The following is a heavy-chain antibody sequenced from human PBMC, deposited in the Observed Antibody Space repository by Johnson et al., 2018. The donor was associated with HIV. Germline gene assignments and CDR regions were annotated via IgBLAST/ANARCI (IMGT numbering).Heavy chain of an antibody. Sequence: VQLVESGGGLVQPGGSLRLSCAASGFIFSSYWMSWVRQAPGKGLEWVSYISGSGTTTHYAASVKGRFTISRDNSKNTLYLQMGSLRAEDTAVYYCARDLVALDAFDIWGQGTMVTVSS. J-gene: IGHJ3*02. V-gene: IGHV3-48*01. CDR3: ARDLVALDAFDI. D-gene: IGHD6-6*01. CDR1: GFIFSSYW. CDR2: ISGSGTTT.